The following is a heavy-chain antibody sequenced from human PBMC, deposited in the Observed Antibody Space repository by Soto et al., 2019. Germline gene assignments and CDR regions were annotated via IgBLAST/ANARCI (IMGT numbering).Heavy chain of an antibody. V-gene: IGHV4-38-2*02. J-gene: IGHJ6*02. CDR2: IYHSGST. CDR3: ARDGVVPALRGMDV. CDR1: GYSISSGYY. Sequence: SETLSLTCAVSGYSISSGYYWGWIRQPPGKGLEWIGGIYHSGSTYYNPSLKSRVTISVDTSKNQFSLKLSSVTAADTAVYYCARDGVVPALRGMDVWGQGTTVTVSS. D-gene: IGHD2-2*01.